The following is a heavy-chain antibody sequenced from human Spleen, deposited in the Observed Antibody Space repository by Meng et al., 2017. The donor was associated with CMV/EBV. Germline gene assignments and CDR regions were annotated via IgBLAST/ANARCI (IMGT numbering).Heavy chain of an antibody. D-gene: IGHD3-22*01. Sequence: QVQLVQSGAEVKKPGASVKVSCKASGYTFTSYGISWLRQAPGQRLEWMGWINAGNGNTKYSQKFQGRVTITRDTSASTAYMELSSLRSEDTAVYYCARVDYYDSSEDYWGQGTLVTVSS. CDR3: ARVDYYDSSEDY. J-gene: IGHJ4*02. CDR2: INAGNGNT. V-gene: IGHV1-3*01. CDR1: GYTFTSYG.